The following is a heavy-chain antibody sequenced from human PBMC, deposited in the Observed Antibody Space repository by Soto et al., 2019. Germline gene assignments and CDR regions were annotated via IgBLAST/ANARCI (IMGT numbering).Heavy chain of an antibody. CDR1: GYTFTSYG. Sequence: QVQLVQSGAEVKKPGASVKVSCKASGYTFTSYGISWVRQAPGQGLEWMGWISAYNGNTNYAQKPQGRVTMTTDTSTSTAYMELRSLRSDDTAVYYCARDPPRYCSSTSCYLVDYWGQGTLVTVSS. D-gene: IGHD2-2*01. CDR2: ISAYNGNT. V-gene: IGHV1-18*01. J-gene: IGHJ4*02. CDR3: ARDPPRYCSSTSCYLVDY.